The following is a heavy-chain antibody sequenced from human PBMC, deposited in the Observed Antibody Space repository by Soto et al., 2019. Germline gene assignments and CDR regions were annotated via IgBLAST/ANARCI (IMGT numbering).Heavy chain of an antibody. J-gene: IGHJ6*02. CDR2: VGWNGGDI. V-gene: IGHV3-9*01. D-gene: IGHD2-2*01. CDR1: GFTLDDYT. CDR3: AKDRAVVVPVSTSYFHYYGLDV. Sequence: VQLVESGGGLVQPGGSLRLSCAASGFTLDDYTMHWVRQAPGKGLEWVAGVGWNGGDIVYADSVKGRFTVSRDNTKNSLYLDMNSLRTEDTAIYYCAKDRAVVVPVSTSYFHYYGLDVWGQGTTVTVS.